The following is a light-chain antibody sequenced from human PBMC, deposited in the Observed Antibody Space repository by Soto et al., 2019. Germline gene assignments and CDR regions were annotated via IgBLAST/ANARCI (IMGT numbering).Light chain of an antibody. CDR2: GAS. J-gene: IGKJ3*01. CDR1: QSVSSN. CDR3: QQYTNWPLT. V-gene: IGKV3D-15*01. Sequence: EIVMTQSPATLSVSPGERATLSCRASQSVSSNLAWYQQKPGQAPRLLIYGASTRATGIPARFSGRGSGTEFTLTISSLQSEDFAVYYCQQYTNWPLTFGPGTKVDIK.